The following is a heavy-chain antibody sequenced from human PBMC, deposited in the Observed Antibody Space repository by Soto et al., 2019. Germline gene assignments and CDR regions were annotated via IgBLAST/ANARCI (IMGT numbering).Heavy chain of an antibody. CDR2: ITSSSSYI. Sequence: GGSLRLSCAASGFTFSSYTVNWVRQAPGKGLEWVSSITSSSSYIYYADSVKGRFTISRDNAKNSLYLQMNSLSDEDTAVYYCARESALGFDPWGQGTLVTVSS. CDR3: ARESALGFDP. V-gene: IGHV3-21*01. J-gene: IGHJ5*02. CDR1: GFTFSSYT. D-gene: IGHD3-3*01.